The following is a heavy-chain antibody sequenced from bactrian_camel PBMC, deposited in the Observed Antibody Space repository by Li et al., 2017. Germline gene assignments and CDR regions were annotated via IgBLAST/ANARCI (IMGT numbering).Heavy chain of an antibody. CDR2: IYTGGGDG. Sequence: HVQLVESGGGLVPLGGSLRLSCAASGFTASINCVGWFRRVGNEREGVAGIYTGGGDGHYADAVKGRFTISQDNTENTLYLQMDSLKPEDSGMYYCATTSACGGSWYADSDACVRYCRDYKYFGQGTQVTVS. V-gene: IGHV3S1*01. D-gene: IGHD6*01. CDR1: GFTASINC. J-gene: IGHJ4*01.